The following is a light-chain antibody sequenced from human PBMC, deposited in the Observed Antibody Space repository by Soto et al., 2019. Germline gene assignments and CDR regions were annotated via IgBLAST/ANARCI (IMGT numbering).Light chain of an antibody. CDR2: GAS. CDR3: HQYGGSPRYT. V-gene: IGKV3-20*01. Sequence: EIVLTQSPGTLSLSPGERATLSCRASQSISNHYLAWFQQKPGQAPRLLIYGASYRAPGIPDRFSGSGSGTDFTLTITGLEPEDFAVYHCHQYGGSPRYTFGQGTKLEIK. J-gene: IGKJ2*01. CDR1: QSISNHY.